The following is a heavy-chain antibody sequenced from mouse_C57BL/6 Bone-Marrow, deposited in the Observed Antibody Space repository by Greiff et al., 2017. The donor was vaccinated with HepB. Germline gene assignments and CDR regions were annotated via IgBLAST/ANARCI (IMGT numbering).Heavy chain of an antibody. CDR3: TGSYYYGSSYDAMDY. D-gene: IGHD1-1*01. V-gene: IGHV6-3*01. CDR1: GFTFSNYW. CDR2: IRFKSDNYAT. Sequence: VQLQESGGGLVQPGGSMKLSCVASGFTFSNYWMNWVRQSPEQGLEWVAQIRFKSDNYATHYAESVKGRFTISRDDSKSSVYLQMNNLRAEATGSYYCTGSYYYGSSYDAMDYWGQGTSVTVSS. J-gene: IGHJ4*01.